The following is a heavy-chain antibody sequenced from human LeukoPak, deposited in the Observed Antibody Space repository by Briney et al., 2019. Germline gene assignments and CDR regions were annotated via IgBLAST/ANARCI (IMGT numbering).Heavy chain of an antibody. V-gene: IGHV3-7*01. Sequence: GGSLRLSYVASGLNLSSSWMSWVRQAPGKGLDYVATIKPDGSEQYYVGSAKGRFTISKDSAKNSLYLQMNSLRGEDTAMYYCAKQGAYCFDCWGQGTLVTVSS. CDR2: IKPDGSEQ. J-gene: IGHJ4*02. CDR1: GLNLSSSW. CDR3: AKQGAYCFDC.